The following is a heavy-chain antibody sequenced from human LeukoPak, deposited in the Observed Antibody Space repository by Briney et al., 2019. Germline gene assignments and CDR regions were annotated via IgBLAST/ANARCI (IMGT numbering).Heavy chain of an antibody. J-gene: IGHJ4*02. Sequence: GESLMISGKGSGYSFTSYWIGWVRQMPGKGLEWMGIIYPGDSDTSYSPSFQGQVTIAADKSISTAYLQWSSLKASDTAMYYCARPIDYWRFDYWGQGTLVTVSS. CDR3: ARPIDYWRFDY. V-gene: IGHV5-51*01. D-gene: IGHD4-11*01. CDR2: IYPGDSDT. CDR1: GYSFTSYW.